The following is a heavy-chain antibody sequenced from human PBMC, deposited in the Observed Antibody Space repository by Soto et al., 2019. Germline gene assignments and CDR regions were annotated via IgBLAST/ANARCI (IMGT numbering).Heavy chain of an antibody. J-gene: IGHJ3*01. D-gene: IGHD3-22*01. CDR2: IWYDGNTK. Sequence: QVQLVESGGGVVQPGRSLRLSCVASGFTLSSHGMHWVRQAPGKGLEWVAVIWYDGNTKYYSDSVKGRFTISRDNSKNMLYLQMNNLRAEDAAVYHCARDFHYDSSGCLDLWGQGTLVTVSS. V-gene: IGHV3-33*01. CDR1: GFTLSSHG. CDR3: ARDFHYDSSGCLDL.